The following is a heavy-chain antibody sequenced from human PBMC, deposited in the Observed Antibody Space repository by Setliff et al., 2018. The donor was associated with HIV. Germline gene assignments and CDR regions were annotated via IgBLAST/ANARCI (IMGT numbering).Heavy chain of an antibody. Sequence: SETLSLTCTVSGGSISSGSHYWSWIRQPAGKGLEWIGRIYTSGSTNYSPSLKSRLTISVDTSKNQLSLKLRSVTAADTAVYYCATQSFSDTDNYYYAAFDIWGQGTMVTVSS. J-gene: IGHJ3*02. CDR3: ATQSFSDTDNYYYAAFDI. D-gene: IGHD3-22*01. CDR1: GGSISSGSHY. CDR2: IYTSGST. V-gene: IGHV4-61*02.